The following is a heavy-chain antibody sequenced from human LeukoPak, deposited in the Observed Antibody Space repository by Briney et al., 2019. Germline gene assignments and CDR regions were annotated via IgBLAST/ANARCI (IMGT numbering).Heavy chain of an antibody. CDR2: ITGSGDGT. CDR3: VKGFVHPTYYFDY. V-gene: IGHV3-23*01. CDR1: GFTFSNYA. J-gene: IGHJ4*02. Sequence: PGGSLRLSCAASGFTFSNYAMMWVRQAPGKRLEWVSSITGSGDGTYYADSVRDRFTISRDNSENTLYLQLNSLRADDTAVYFCVKGFVHPTYYFDYWGQGTLVTVSS. D-gene: IGHD3-10*01.